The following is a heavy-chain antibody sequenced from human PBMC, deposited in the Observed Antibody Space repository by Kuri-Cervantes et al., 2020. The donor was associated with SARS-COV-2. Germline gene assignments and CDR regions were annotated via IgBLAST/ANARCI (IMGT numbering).Heavy chain of an antibody. CDR2: ISWNSGSI. CDR1: GFTFDDYA. D-gene: IGHD3-10*01. J-gene: IGHJ5*02. CDR3: AKDRMVQGVIRGTAFDP. Sequence: GGSLRLSCAASGFTFDDYAMHWVRQAPGKGLEWVSGISWNSGSIGYADSVKGRSTISRDNAKNSLYLQMNSLRAEDTALYYCAKDRMVQGVIRGTAFDPWGQGTLVTVSS. V-gene: IGHV3-9*01.